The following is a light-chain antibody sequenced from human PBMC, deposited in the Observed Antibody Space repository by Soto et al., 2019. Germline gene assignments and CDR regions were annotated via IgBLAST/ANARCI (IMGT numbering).Light chain of an antibody. Sequence: QSALTQPPSASESPGQSVTISCTGTSSDVGGYHYVSWYQHHPGRAPKLLIYEVSNRPSGVSDRFSDSKSDNTASLTISGLQADDEADYYCSSYTTTSSWVFGGGTKLTVL. V-gene: IGLV2-14*01. CDR3: SSYTTTSSWV. CDR2: EVS. J-gene: IGLJ3*02. CDR1: SSDVGGYHY.